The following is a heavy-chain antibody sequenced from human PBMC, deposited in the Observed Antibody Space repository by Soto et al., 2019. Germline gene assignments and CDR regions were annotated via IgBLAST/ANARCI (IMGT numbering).Heavy chain of an antibody. V-gene: IGHV4-38-2*02. D-gene: IGHD1-1*01. Sequence: SETLSLTSNVSGFAISRGYYWSWVRQSPGKGLEWIGSIYPSVSSYHNPSLETRLTLSIDTSKNQFTLKLASVAAAETALYYCARDKVGTTFFDNWGKGIPVTV. CDR3: ARDKVGTTFFDN. J-gene: IGHJ4*02. CDR2: IYPSVSS. CDR1: GFAISRGYY.